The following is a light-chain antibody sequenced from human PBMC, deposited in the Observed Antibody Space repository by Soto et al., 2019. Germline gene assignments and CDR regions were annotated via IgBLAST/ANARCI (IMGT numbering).Light chain of an antibody. CDR2: DVS. CDR3: NSFTTTNTYV. J-gene: IGLJ1*01. CDR1: SSDVGGFDH. Sequence: QSALTQPASVSGSPGQSITISCTGASSDVGGFDHVSWYQQHPGKVPRLLIYDVSSRPSGVSHRFSGSKSGNTASLTISGLQAEDEADYYCNSFTTTNTYVFGTGTKLTVL. V-gene: IGLV2-14*03.